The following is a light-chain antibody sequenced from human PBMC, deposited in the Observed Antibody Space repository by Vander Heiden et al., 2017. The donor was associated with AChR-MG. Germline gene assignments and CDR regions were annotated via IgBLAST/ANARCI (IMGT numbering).Light chain of an antibody. V-gene: IGLV2-11*01. CDR3: CSYAGRYTWV. Sequence: SALTQPRSASGSPRQVVTLSCTGTVSDVGGYKYVSWYQQHPGKAPKLIIYDVNKRPSGVADRFSGSKSGNTAALTISGLQAEDEANFYCCSYAGRYTWVFGGGTKVTVL. CDR1: VSDVGGYKY. J-gene: IGLJ3*02. CDR2: DVN.